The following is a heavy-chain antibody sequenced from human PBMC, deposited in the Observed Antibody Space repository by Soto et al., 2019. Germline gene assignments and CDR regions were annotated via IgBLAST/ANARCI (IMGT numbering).Heavy chain of an antibody. CDR2: IYYSGTTT. CDR1: GGSISSYY. CDR3: ARRGGSYAVPHFDY. J-gene: IGHJ4*02. Sequence: PSETLSLTCTVSGGSISSYYWSWIRQPPGKGLEWIGYIYYSGTTTNYNPSLKSRVTLSVDTSKNQFSLKLSSVTAADTAVYYCARRGGSYAVPHFDYWGQGTLVTLSS. V-gene: IGHV4-59*08. D-gene: IGHD1-26*01.